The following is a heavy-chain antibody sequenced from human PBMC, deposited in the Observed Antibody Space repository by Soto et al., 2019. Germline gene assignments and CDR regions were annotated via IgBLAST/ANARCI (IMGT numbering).Heavy chain of an antibody. CDR3: ARHYSSSWYSAFDI. J-gene: IGHJ3*02. CDR2: IDPSDSYT. CDR1: GYSFSSYW. D-gene: IGHD6-13*01. Sequence: GESLKISCKGSGYSFSSYWISWVRQMPGKGLEWMGRIDPSDSYTNYSPSFQGHVTISADKFISTAYLQWSSLKASDTAMYYCARHYSSSWYSAFDIWGQGTMVTVSS. V-gene: IGHV5-10-1*01.